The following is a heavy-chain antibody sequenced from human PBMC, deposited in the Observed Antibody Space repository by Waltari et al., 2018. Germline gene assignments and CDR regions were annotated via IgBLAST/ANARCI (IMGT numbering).Heavy chain of an antibody. CDR2: IWYDGSGK. D-gene: IGHD1-1*01. CDR1: GLTFSNFG. Sequence: QVQVVESGGGAVQPGRSLRLSCGVSGLTFSNFGMHWVRQAPGKGLEWVAIIWYDGSGKYYADSVKGRFTISRDNSKNSLYLQMNSLRAEDTAVYYCATTSGTNWHLNYWGQGTLVTVSS. CDR3: ATTSGTNWHLNY. J-gene: IGHJ4*02. V-gene: IGHV3-33*01.